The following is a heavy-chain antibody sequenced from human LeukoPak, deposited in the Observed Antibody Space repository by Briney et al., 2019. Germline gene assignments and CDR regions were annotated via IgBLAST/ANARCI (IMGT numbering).Heavy chain of an antibody. CDR2: ISAYNGNT. CDR1: GYTFTSYG. Sequence: ASVTVSCKASGYTFTSYGISWVRQAPGQGLEWMGWISAYNGNTNYAQKLQGRVTMTTDTSTSTAYMELRSLRSDDTAVYYCARAPVYSSGWYLSDAFDIWGQGTMVTVSS. D-gene: IGHD6-19*01. V-gene: IGHV1-18*01. CDR3: ARAPVYSSGWYLSDAFDI. J-gene: IGHJ3*02.